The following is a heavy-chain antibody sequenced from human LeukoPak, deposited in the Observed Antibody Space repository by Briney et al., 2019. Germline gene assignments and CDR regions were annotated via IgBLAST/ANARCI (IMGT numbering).Heavy chain of an antibody. CDR3: VKEALTVAGNRHVDL. J-gene: IGHJ2*01. V-gene: IGHV3-13*05. D-gene: IGHD6-19*01. Sequence: PGWALRLSCAASGFTFNNYDMHWVRHVIRKGLAGVSAVDSAGAPYYAGSVKGRFTISRENAKKSLYLQMDSLGAGDTAVYYCVKEALTVAGNRHVDLWGRGTLVTVSS. CDR2: VDSAGAP. CDR1: GFTFNNYD.